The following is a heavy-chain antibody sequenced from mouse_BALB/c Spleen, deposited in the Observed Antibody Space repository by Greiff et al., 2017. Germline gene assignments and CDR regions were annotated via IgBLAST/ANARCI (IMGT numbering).Heavy chain of an antibody. D-gene: IGHD1-1*01. Sequence: QVQLLQSGPGLVQPSQSLSLTCTVSGFSLTSYGVYWVRQSPGKGLEWLGVIWSGGSTDYNAAFISRLSIRKDNSKSQVFIKMNSLQADDTAIYYCARSGYGGSWAWVAYWGQGTLVTVSA. J-gene: IGHJ3*01. CDR1: GFSLTSYG. CDR3: ARSGYGGSWAWVAY. V-gene: IGHV2-4-1*01. CDR2: IWSGGST.